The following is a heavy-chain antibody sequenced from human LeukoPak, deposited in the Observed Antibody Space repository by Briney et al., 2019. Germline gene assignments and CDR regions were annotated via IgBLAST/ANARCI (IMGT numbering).Heavy chain of an antibody. Sequence: PGGSLRLSCAASGFTFSTYSMNWVRQPPGKGLEWVSYISSSSSTIYYADSVKGRFTISRDNAKNSLYLQMNSLRGEDTAVYYCVRGDARDYWGQGTLLPVSS. V-gene: IGHV3-48*01. CDR3: VRGDARDY. J-gene: IGHJ4*02. D-gene: IGHD5-24*01. CDR1: GFTFSTYS. CDR2: ISSSSSTI.